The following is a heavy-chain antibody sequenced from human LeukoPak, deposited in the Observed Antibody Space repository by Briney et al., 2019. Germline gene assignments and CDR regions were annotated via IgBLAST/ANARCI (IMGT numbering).Heavy chain of an antibody. V-gene: IGHV4-39*07. D-gene: IGHD4-17*01. J-gene: IGHJ4*02. CDR3: ARPDYGDYYYFDY. CDR1: GGSISSSSYY. Sequence: SETLSLTCTVSGGSISSSSYYWGWIRQPPGKGLEWIGNIFYSGSTYYNPSLNSRVTISVDTSKNQFSLKLNSVTAADTAVYYCARPDYGDYYYFDYWGQGTLVTVSS. CDR2: IFYSGST.